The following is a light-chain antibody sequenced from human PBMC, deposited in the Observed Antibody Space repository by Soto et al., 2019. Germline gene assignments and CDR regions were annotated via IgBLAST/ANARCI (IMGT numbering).Light chain of an antibody. Sequence: EIVLTQSPVTLSLSPWERATLSCRASQSVSSNYLAWYQQKPGQAPRLLIYGASSRATGIPDRVSGSGSGTDFTLTITRLEPEDFAVYYCQQYGSSSWTFGQGTKVDIK. CDR3: QQYGSSSWT. CDR2: GAS. CDR1: QSVSSNY. V-gene: IGKV3-20*01. J-gene: IGKJ1*01.